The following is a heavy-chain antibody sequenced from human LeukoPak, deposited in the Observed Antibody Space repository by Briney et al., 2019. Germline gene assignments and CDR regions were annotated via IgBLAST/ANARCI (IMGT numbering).Heavy chain of an antibody. D-gene: IGHD6-6*01. Sequence: GESLKISCKVSGYSFTTYWIGWVRQMPGKGLEWMGIIYPGDSDTTYSPSFQGQVTISADKSSSTAYLHWSSLRASDTAMYYCARNLYSNSSGFGYWGQGTLVTVS. CDR3: ARNLYSNSSGFGY. CDR2: IYPGDSDT. CDR1: GYSFTTYW. V-gene: IGHV5-51*01. J-gene: IGHJ4*02.